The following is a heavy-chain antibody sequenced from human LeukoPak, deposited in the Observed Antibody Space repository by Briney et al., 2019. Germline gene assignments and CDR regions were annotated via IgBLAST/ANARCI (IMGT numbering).Heavy chain of an antibody. CDR3: VTYYYDSSGYYYYFDY. CDR1: GFTFSDYY. J-gene: IGHJ4*02. Sequence: GGSLRLSCAASGFTFSDYYMSWIRQAPGKGLEWVSYISSSGSTIYYADSVKGRFTISRDNAKNSLYLQMNSLRAEDTAVYYCVTYYYDSSGYYYYFDYWGQGTLVTVSS. CDR2: ISSSGSTI. D-gene: IGHD3-22*01. V-gene: IGHV3-11*01.